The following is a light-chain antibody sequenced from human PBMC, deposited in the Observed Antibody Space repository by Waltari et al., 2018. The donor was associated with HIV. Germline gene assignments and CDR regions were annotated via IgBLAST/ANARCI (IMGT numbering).Light chain of an antibody. V-gene: IGKV3-20*01. CDR3: QQYGISPLT. CDR1: QSVSSGY. Sequence: EIVLTQSPGTLSLSTGERATLSCRASQSVSSGYLAWYQQKPGQAPRLLIYGASSRATGIPDRFSGSGSGTDFTLTISRLEPEDFAVYYCQQYGISPLTFGGGTKVEIK. CDR2: GAS. J-gene: IGKJ4*01.